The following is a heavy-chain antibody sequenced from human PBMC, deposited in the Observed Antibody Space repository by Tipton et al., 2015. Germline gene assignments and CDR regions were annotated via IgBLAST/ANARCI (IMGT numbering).Heavy chain of an antibody. CDR1: GGSISSSSYH. J-gene: IGHJ4*02. Sequence: TLSLTCTVSGGSISSSSYHWSWIRQPPGKGLELVGSIYYSGNTYYNPSLKRRATTSVDTSNNQFSLKVRSATAADTAVYYCARVKVATMLYYFDYWGQGTLVTVSS. D-gene: IGHD5-12*01. V-gene: IGHV4-39*07. CDR2: IYYSGNT. CDR3: ARVKVATMLYYFDY.